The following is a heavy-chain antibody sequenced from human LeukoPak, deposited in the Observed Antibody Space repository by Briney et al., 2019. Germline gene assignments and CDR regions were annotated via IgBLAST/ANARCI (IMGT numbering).Heavy chain of an antibody. CDR1: GGSITGYS. CDR3: AREGSLWFGGTGYYFDY. J-gene: IGHJ4*02. CDR2: IYTSGST. Sequence: SETLSLTCSVSGGSITGYSWSWIRQPAGKGLEWIGRIYTSGSTNYNPSLKSRVTMSVDTSKNQFSLKLSSVTAADTAVYYCAREGSLWFGGTGYYFDYWGQGTLVTVSS. V-gene: IGHV4-4*07. D-gene: IGHD3-10*01.